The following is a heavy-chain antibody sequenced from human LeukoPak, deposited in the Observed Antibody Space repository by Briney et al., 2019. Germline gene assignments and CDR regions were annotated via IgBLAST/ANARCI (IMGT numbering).Heavy chain of an antibody. CDR1: GYSFILYG. Sequence: GASGTVSFTSAGYSFILYGIRWVRQAPGQGQEGMGGISVNTGNTENSEKFQGRGTMTKDTKTRIAYLELRGLRSDDTAMYYSARDTSDSWYDIFGDYWGQGTLVTVSS. J-gene: IGHJ4*02. CDR3: ARDTSDSWYDIFGDY. CDR2: ISVNTGNT. V-gene: IGHV1-18*01. D-gene: IGHD6-13*01.